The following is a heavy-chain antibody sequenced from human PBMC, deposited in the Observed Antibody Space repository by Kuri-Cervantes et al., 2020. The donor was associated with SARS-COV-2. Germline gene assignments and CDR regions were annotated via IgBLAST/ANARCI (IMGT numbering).Heavy chain of an antibody. V-gene: IGHV4-34*01. CDR3: AGATRRNYYYGMDV. Sequence: SETLSLTCAVYGGSFSGYYWSWIRQPPGKGLEWIEEINHSGSTNYNPSLKSRVTISVDTSKNQFSLKLSSVTAADTAVYYCAGATRRNYYYGMDVWGQGTTVTVSS. CDR1: GGSFSGYY. J-gene: IGHJ6*02. CDR2: INHSGST.